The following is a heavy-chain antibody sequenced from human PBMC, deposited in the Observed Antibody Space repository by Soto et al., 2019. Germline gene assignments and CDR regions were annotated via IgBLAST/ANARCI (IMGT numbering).Heavy chain of an antibody. CDR3: AVGVIVATDFDY. D-gene: IGHD5-12*01. CDR2: IYYSGST. CDR1: GGSISSGGYY. V-gene: IGHV4-31*03. J-gene: IGHJ4*02. Sequence: QVQLQESGPGLVKPSQTLSLTCTVSGGSISSGGYYWSWIRQHPGKGLEWIGYIYYSGSTYYNPSHKSRVTISVDTSKNQCSLKLSSVTAADTAVYYCAVGVIVATDFDYWGQGTLVTVSS.